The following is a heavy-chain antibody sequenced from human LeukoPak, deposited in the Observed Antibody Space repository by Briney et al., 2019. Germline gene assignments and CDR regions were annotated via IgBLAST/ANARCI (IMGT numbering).Heavy chain of an antibody. D-gene: IGHD5-18*01. CDR1: GYSISSGYY. CDR2: VYYSGST. V-gene: IGHV4-38-2*02. CDR3: ARDERVKWGTYGYSYYYYGMDV. Sequence: PSETLSLTCTVSGYSISSGYYWAWIRQPPGKGLEWIGGVYYSGSTYYNPSLKSRVTISVDTSKNQFSLKLSSVTAADTAVYYCARDERVKWGTYGYSYYYYGMDVWGQGTTVTVSS. J-gene: IGHJ6*02.